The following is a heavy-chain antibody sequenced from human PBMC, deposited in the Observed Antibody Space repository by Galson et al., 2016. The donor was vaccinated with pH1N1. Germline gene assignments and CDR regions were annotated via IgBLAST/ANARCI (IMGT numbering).Heavy chain of an antibody. Sequence: CSVSGGSISSGSYYWSWIRQPAEKGLEWIGYIYTSGSTSYNPSLKSRVTMSVDTSKNQFSLKLTSVTAADTAVYYCARGLAVAGTFYFGPWGQGTLVTVSS. CDR2: IYTSGST. CDR3: ARGLAVAGTFYFGP. V-gene: IGHV4-61*09. J-gene: IGHJ4*02. D-gene: IGHD6-19*01. CDR1: GGSISSGSYY.